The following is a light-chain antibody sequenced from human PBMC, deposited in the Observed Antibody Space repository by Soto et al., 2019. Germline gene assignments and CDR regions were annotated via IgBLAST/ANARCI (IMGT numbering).Light chain of an antibody. CDR2: EGV. J-gene: IGLJ1*01. CDR3: CSYVGATTYV. V-gene: IGLV2-23*01. CDR1: ASNIGGYNL. Sequence: QSVLTQPASVSGSPGQSITITCTGSASNIGGYNLVSWYQHHAGKAPKVIIYEGVKRPSGVSNRFSGFKSGTTASLTISGLQVEDEADYYCCSYVGATTYVFGSGTKLTVL.